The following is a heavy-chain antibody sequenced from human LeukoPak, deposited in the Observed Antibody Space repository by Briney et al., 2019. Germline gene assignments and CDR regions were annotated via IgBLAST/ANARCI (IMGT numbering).Heavy chain of an antibody. Sequence: ASVKVSCKASGYTFTSYDINWVRQATGQGLEWMGWMNPNSGNTGYAQKFQGTVTITRNTSISTAYMELRSLRSEDTAVYYCARSLAARRGVDYWGQGTLVTVSS. J-gene: IGHJ4*02. V-gene: IGHV1-8*03. CDR3: ARSLAARRGVDY. CDR2: MNPNSGNT. D-gene: IGHD6-6*01. CDR1: GYTFTSYD.